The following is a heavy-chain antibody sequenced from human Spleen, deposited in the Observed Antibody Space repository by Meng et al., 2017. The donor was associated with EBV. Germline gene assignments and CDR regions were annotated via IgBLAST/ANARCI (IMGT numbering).Heavy chain of an antibody. CDR1: GFTFSNYS. CDR2: ISSSSDYI. Sequence: VQLGESGGGLIQPGGSLSLSCAASGFTFSNYSMNWVRQAPGKGLDWVSSISSSSDYIFYADSVRGRFTISRDNAKNSLYLQMNSLRAEDTTMYYCTRTSLKSWGQGTLVTVSS. D-gene: IGHD4/OR15-4a*01. J-gene: IGHJ4*02. CDR3: TRTSLKS. V-gene: IGHV3-21*01.